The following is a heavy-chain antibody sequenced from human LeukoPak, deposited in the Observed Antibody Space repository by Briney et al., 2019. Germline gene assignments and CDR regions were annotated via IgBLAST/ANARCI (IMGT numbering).Heavy chain of an antibody. CDR2: MNPNSGNT. V-gene: IGHV1-8*01. CDR3: ARVHGGDFWSGYLN. J-gene: IGHJ4*02. CDR1: GYTFTSYD. Sequence: ASVKVSCKASGYTFTSYDINWVRQATGQGLEWMGWMNPNSGNTGYAQKLQGRVTMTTDTSTSTAYMELRSLRSDDTAEYYCARVHGGDFWSGYLNWGQGTLVTVSS. D-gene: IGHD3-3*01.